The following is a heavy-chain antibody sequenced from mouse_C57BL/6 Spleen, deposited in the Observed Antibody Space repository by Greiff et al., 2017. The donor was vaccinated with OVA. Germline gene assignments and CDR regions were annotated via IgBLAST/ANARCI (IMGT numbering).Heavy chain of an antibody. Sequence: EVMLVESGEGLVKPGGSLKLSCAASGFTFSSYAMSWVRQTPEKRLEWVATISDGGSYTYYPDNVKGRFTISRDNAKNNLYLQMSHLKSEDTAMYYCARDRDYGNFYWYFDVWGTGTTVTVSS. CDR1: GFTFSSYA. D-gene: IGHD2-1*01. CDR2: ISDGGSYT. CDR3: ARDRDYGNFYWYFDV. J-gene: IGHJ1*03. V-gene: IGHV5-4*01.